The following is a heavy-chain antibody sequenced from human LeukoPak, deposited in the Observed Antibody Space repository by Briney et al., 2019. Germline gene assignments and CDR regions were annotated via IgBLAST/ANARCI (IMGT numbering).Heavy chain of an antibody. D-gene: IGHD3-3*01. Sequence: PSETLSLTCTVSGGSISSGSYYWSWIRQPAGKGLGWIGRIYTSGSTNYNPSLKSRVTISVDTSKNQFSLKLSSVTAADTAVYYCARDITDFWSGYYKIGSNSWFDPWGQGTLVTVSS. CDR2: IYTSGST. CDR3: ARDITDFWSGYYKIGSNSWFDP. V-gene: IGHV4-61*02. CDR1: GGSISSGSYY. J-gene: IGHJ5*02.